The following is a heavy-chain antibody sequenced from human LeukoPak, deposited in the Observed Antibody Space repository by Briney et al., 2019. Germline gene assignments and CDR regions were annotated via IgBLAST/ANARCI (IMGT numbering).Heavy chain of an antibody. V-gene: IGHV3-21*01. CDR3: ARDDYSDSPTYYNGMDV. D-gene: IGHD4/OR15-4a*01. J-gene: IGHJ6*02. CDR1: GFTFTDYT. Sequence: PGGSLTLSCAASGFTFTDYTLNWVRQAPAKGLEWVSSMSGIGGFVHYADSVKGRFTISRDNARSSLFLQMTSLRAEDTAVYFCARDDYSDSPTYYNGMDVWGQGTAVTVSS. CDR2: MSGIGGFV.